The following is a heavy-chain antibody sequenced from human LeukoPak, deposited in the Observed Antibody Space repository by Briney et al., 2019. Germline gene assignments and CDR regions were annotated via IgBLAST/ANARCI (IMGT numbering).Heavy chain of an antibody. V-gene: IGHV5-51*01. CDR3: AGVDLYCSSTSCYSFDY. D-gene: IGHD2-2*01. J-gene: IGHJ4*02. CDR2: IYPGDSDT. Sequence: GESLKISCKGFGYSFTSYWIAWVRLMPGKGLEWMGIIYPGDSDTRYSPSFQGQVTISGDKSISTVYLQWSSLKASDTAMYYCAGVDLYCSSTSCYSFDYWGQGTLVTVSS. CDR1: GYSFTSYW.